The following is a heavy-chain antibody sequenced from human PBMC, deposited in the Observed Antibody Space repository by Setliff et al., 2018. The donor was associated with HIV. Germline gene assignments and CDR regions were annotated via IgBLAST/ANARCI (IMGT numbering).Heavy chain of an antibody. CDR3: ASGRDFWSGLYV. D-gene: IGHD3-3*01. CDR2: IYTSGST. CDR1: GDSLRRGTYY. Sequence: SETLSLTCTVSGDSLRRGTYYWSWIRQPAGKGLEWIGHIYTSGSTNYNPSFKSRVTLSVDTSQNQFSLKFTSVTAADTAVYYCASGRDFWSGLYVWGKGTTVTVSS. V-gene: IGHV4-61*09. J-gene: IGHJ6*04.